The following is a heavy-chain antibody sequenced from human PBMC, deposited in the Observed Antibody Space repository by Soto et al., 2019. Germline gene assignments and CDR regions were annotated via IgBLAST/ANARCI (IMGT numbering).Heavy chain of an antibody. V-gene: IGHV4-39*01. CDR3: ARQPYDSTGYYYGA. Sequence: QLQLQESGPGLVKPSETLSLTCTVSGGSFSSSTYYWGWIRQPPGKGLEWIGSMYSVANTSYNPSLKSRVTVSVDTSKNHVSLKLTSVTAADTAMYYCARQPYDSTGYYYGAWGQGTLVTVSS. CDR2: MYSVANT. CDR1: GGSFSSSTYY. D-gene: IGHD3-22*01. J-gene: IGHJ5*02.